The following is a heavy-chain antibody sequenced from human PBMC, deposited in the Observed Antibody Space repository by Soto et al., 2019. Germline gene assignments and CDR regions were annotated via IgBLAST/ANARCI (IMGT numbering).Heavy chain of an antibody. CDR1: GYTFSSYG. V-gene: IGHV1-18*04. Sequence: ASVKVSCKASGYTFSSYGISWVRQAPGQGLEWMGWISPYNGNTDYAQKFQGRVTMTTDTSTSTAYMELRSLRSDDTAMYYCALHRIQAATPSVPYDYWGQGTLVTVSS. CDR2: ISPYNGNT. J-gene: IGHJ4*02. CDR3: ALHRIQAATPSVPYDY. D-gene: IGHD2-15*01.